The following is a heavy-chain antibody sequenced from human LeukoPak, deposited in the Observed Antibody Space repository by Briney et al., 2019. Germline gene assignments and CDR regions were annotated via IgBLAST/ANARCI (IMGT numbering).Heavy chain of an antibody. CDR2: ISGSGGST. D-gene: IGHD1-26*01. V-gene: IGHV3-23*01. CDR1: GFTFSSYA. J-gene: IGHJ4*02. CDR3: ASGGGGSSLGFDY. Sequence: GGSLRLSCAASGFTFSSYAMSWVRQAPGKGLGWVSAISGSGGSTYYADSVKGRFTISRDNSKNTLYLQMNSLRAEDTAVYYCASGGGGSSLGFDYWGQGTLVTVSS.